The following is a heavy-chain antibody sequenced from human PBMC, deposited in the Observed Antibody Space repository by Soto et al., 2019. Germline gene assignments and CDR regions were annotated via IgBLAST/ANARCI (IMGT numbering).Heavy chain of an antibody. J-gene: IGHJ4*02. CDR3: AREGQLGY. CDR2: ISGYNGNT. Sequence: QVQLVQSGAEVKKPGASVKVSCKASGYTFTNYGFSWVRQAPGQGLEWMGWISGYNGNTNYAERLQGRVTMTTDTPTSTAYMELNSLGYDDTAVYYCAREGQLGYWGQRTPVTVAS. D-gene: IGHD6-6*01. CDR1: GYTFTNYG. V-gene: IGHV1-18*01.